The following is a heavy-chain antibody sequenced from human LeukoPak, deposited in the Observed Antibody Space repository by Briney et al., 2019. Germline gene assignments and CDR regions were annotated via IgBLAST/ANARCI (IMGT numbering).Heavy chain of an antibody. CDR1: GGTFSSYA. CDR3: ARIGYSSSSLYYYYGMDV. J-gene: IGHJ6*02. D-gene: IGHD6-6*01. V-gene: IGHV1-69*13. Sequence: SVKVSCKASGGTFSSYAISWVRQAPGQGLEWMGGIIPIFGTANYAQKFQGRVTITADESTSTAYMELSSLRSEDTAVYYCARIGYSSSSLYYYYGMDVWGQGTTVTVSS. CDR2: IIPIFGTA.